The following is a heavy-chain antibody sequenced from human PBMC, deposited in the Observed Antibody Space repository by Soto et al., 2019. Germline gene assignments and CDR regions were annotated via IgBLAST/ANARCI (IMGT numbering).Heavy chain of an antibody. D-gene: IGHD3-3*01. CDR2: IKQDGSEK. CDR1: GFTFSSYW. CDR3: ASTGFYDFWSGYYTGSGVYFDY. J-gene: IGHJ4*02. Sequence: GGSLRLSCAASGFTFSSYWMSWVRQAPGKGLEWVANIKQDGSEKYYVDSVKGRFTISRDNAKNSLYLQMNSLRAEDTAVYYCASTGFYDFWSGYYTGSGVYFDYWGQGTLVTVSS. V-gene: IGHV3-7*01.